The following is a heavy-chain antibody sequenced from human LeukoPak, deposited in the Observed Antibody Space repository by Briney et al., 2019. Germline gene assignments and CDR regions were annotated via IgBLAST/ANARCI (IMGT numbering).Heavy chain of an antibody. CDR1: GFTFSNYA. CDR2: ISYDGSNK. D-gene: IGHD4-17*01. Sequence: GGSLRLSCAASGFTFSNYALSWVRQAPGKGLEWVAVISYDGSNKYYADSVKGRFTISRDNSKNTLYLQMNSLRAEDTAVYYCAKGGIFYGSFDYWGQGTLVTVSS. CDR3: AKGGIFYGSFDY. V-gene: IGHV3-30*18. J-gene: IGHJ4*02.